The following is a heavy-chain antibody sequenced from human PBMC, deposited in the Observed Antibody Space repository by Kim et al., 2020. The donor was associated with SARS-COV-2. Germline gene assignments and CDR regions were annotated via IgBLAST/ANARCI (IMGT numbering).Heavy chain of an antibody. CDR1: RFTFSYYA. D-gene: IGHD6-19*01. Sequence: GGSLRLSCAASRFTFSYYAMNWVRQAPGKGLEWVAYISPTGENIYYADSVKGRFTISRDNGKNSLYLQMNSLTDEDTAVYHCAREFWDSVGWWGQGTLVTVSS. J-gene: IGHJ4*02. CDR2: ISPTGENI. V-gene: IGHV3-48*02. CDR3: AREFWDSVGW.